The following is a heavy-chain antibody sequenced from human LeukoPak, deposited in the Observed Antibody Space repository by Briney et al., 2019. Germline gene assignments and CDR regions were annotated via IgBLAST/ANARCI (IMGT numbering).Heavy chain of an antibody. Sequence: SETLSLTRTVSGGSISNYYWSWIRQSPGKGLEWIGYIHYSGGTKYNPSLKGRVIISVDMSMNQFSLKLSSVTAADTAMYYCAKHSVLTGSGYAFDIWGQGTAVTVSS. CDR3: AKHSVLTGSGYAFDI. J-gene: IGHJ3*02. CDR1: GGSISNYY. V-gene: IGHV4-59*08. CDR2: IHYSGGT. D-gene: IGHD3-9*01.